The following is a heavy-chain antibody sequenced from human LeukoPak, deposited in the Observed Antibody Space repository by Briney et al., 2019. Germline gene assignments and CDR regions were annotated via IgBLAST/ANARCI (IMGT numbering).Heavy chain of an antibody. D-gene: IGHD3-10*01. CDR2: ISSSSSYI. Sequence: GGSLRLSCAASGFTFSSYSMNWVRQAPGKGLEWVSSISSSSSYIYYADSVKGRLTISRDNAKNSLYLQMNSLRAEDTAVYYCAREEDGSECDYWGQGTLVTVSS. CDR3: AREEDGSECDY. J-gene: IGHJ4*02. CDR1: GFTFSSYS. V-gene: IGHV3-21*01.